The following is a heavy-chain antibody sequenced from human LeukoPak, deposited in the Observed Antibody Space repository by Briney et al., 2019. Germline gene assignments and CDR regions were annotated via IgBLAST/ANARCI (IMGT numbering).Heavy chain of an antibody. D-gene: IGHD3-22*01. J-gene: IGHJ6*02. CDR2: IKQDGSEK. CDR3: ARDCHYYASGGYYHPDYYYYYGMDV. CDR1: GFTFSSYS. Sequence: GGSLRLSCAASGFTFSSYSMSWVRQAPGKGLEWVANIKQDGSEKYYVDSVKGRFTISRDNAKNSLYLQMNSLRAEDTAVYYCARDCHYYASGGYYHPDYYYYYGMDVWGQGTTVTVSS. V-gene: IGHV3-7*01.